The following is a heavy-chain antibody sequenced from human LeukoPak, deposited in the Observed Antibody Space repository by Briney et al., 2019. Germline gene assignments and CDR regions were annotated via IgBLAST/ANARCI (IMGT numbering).Heavy chain of an antibody. CDR1: GYSFTSYW. Sequence: SGESLKISCKGSGYSFTSYWIGWVRQMPGKGLEWMGIIYPGDSDTRYSPSFQGQVTISADKSISTAYLQWSSLKASDTAMYYCARRVGYCSSTSCYYYFDYWGQGTLVTVSS. V-gene: IGHV5-51*01. J-gene: IGHJ4*02. CDR2: IYPGDSDT. D-gene: IGHD2-2*01. CDR3: ARRVGYCSSTSCYYYFDY.